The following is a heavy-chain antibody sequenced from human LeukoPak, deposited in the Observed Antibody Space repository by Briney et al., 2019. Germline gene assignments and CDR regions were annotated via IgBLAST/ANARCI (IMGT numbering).Heavy chain of an antibody. CDR1: GFTFSNDW. CDR2: IKEDGSEK. D-gene: IGHD5-18*01. CDR3: TRDVGDT. J-gene: IGHJ4*02. Sequence: PGGSLRLSCAASGFTFSNDWMTWVRQAPGKGLEWVANIKEDGSEKYYVDSVKGRFTISRDNAKNSLYLQMNSLRAEGTAIYYCTRDVGDTWGQGTLVTVSS. V-gene: IGHV3-7*01.